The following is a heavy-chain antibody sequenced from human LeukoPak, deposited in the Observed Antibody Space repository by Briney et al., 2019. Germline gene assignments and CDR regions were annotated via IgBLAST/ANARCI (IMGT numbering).Heavy chain of an antibody. CDR2: IKQDGTEK. CDR1: GFTFSNAW. D-gene: IGHD6-13*01. CDR3: ARVSAAGSGFLDL. Sequence: PGGSLRLSCVVSGFTFSNAWMSWVRQAPGKGLEWVANIKQDGTEKNYVDSVKGRLTTSRGNAKNSLFLQMNSLRVEDTAVYYCARVSAAGSGFLDLWGRGTLVLVSA. V-gene: IGHV3-7*01. J-gene: IGHJ2*01.